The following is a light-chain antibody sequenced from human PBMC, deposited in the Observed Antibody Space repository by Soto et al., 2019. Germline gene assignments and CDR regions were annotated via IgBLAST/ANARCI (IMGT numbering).Light chain of an antibody. CDR3: SSYTYTSTPWM. Sequence: QSALTQPRSVSGSPGQSVTISCTATNSDVGRFDYFSWYQQHPGKAPKLIIYDVTKRPSGVPYRFSGSKSGDTASLTISGLQAEDEADYHCSSYTYTSTPWMFAGGTKLTVL. CDR2: DVT. V-gene: IGLV2-11*01. CDR1: NSDVGRFDY. J-gene: IGLJ3*02.